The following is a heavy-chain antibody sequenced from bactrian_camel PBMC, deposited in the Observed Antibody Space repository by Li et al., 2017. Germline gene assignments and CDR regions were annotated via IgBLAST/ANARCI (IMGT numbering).Heavy chain of an antibody. CDR2: IDSDGETT. V-gene: IGHV3S63*01. J-gene: IGHJ4*01. Sequence: HVQLVESGGGSVQAGGSLRLSCAFDAYTPANVRMAWFRQAPGKEREGVASIDSDGETTYADSVKGRFIISRDNAKDSVYLQMYSLKLEDTDMYYCAAAIAPAYGGSCLVLQYNYWGQGTQVTVS. CDR1: AYTPANVR. CDR3: AAAIAPAYGGSCLVLQYNY. D-gene: IGHD6*01.